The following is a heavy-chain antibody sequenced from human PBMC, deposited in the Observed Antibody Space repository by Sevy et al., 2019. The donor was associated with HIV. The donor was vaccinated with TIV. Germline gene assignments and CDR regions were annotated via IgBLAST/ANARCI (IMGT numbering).Heavy chain of an antibody. CDR1: GFIFSDYY. Sequence: GGSLRLSCSGSGFIFSDYYMSWFRQAPGRGLEWVSDISGSGITYYADSVEGRFTISRDNARNSLYLQMNSLRADDTAVYYCARDPLLGIAREVARGGYWGQRTLVTVSS. D-gene: IGHD2-2*03. V-gene: IGHV3-11*01. CDR2: ISGSGIT. CDR3: ARDPLLGIAREVARGGY. J-gene: IGHJ4*02.